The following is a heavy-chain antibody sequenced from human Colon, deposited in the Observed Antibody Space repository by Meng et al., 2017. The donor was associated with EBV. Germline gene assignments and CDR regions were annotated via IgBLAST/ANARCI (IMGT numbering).Heavy chain of an antibody. CDR1: GVSISSNIR. CDR2: IDDSGST. D-gene: IGHD1-26*01. V-gene: IGHV4-4*02. CDR3: ARGKQDAWELLAY. J-gene: IGHJ4*02. Sequence: VRIQEPGPGLVKPSGTPSLTCGVSGVSISSNIRWTWVRQPPGKGLEWIGDIDDSGSTNYNPSLNSRISISLDKSKNHFSLKVNSVTAADTAVYYCARGKQDAWELLAYWGQGALVTVSS.